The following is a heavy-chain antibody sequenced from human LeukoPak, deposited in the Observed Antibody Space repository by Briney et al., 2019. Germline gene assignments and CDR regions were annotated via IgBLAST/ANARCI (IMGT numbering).Heavy chain of an antibody. CDR1: GYSFTSYW. J-gene: IGHJ4*02. CDR2: IYPGDSDT. V-gene: IGHV5-51*01. CDR3: ARSSDSSGYYDYFDY. Sequence: GESLKISFKGSGYSFTSYWIGWVRQMPGEGLEWMAIIYPGDSDTRYSPSFQGQVTISADKSITTAYLQWSSLKASDTAIYFCARSSDSSGYYDYFDYWGQGTLVTVSS. D-gene: IGHD3-22*01.